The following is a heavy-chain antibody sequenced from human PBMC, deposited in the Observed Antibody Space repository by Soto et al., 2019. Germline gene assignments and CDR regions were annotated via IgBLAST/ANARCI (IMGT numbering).Heavy chain of an antibody. D-gene: IGHD6-6*01. V-gene: IGHV4-34*01. CDR2: INHSGST. J-gene: IGHJ5*02. CDR3: ARGIAARRCFDP. CDR1: GGSFSGYY. Sequence: SETLSLTCAVYGGSFSGYYWSWIRQPPGKGLEWIGEINHSGSTNYNPSLKSRVTISVDTSKNQFSLKLSSVTAADTAVYYCARGIAARRCFDPWGQGTLVTVSS.